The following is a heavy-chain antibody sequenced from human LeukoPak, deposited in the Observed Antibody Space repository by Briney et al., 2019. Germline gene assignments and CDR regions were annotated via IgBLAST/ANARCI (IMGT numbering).Heavy chain of an antibody. Sequence: GGSLRLSCAASGFTVSSNYMSWVRQAPGKGLEWVSVIYSGGSTYYADSVRGRFTISRDNSKNTLYLQMNSLRAEDTAVYYCARGTYYHDSALWGQGTLVTISS. CDR2: IYSGGST. V-gene: IGHV3-66*01. CDR3: ARGTYYHDSAL. J-gene: IGHJ4*02. D-gene: IGHD3-22*01. CDR1: GFTVSSNY.